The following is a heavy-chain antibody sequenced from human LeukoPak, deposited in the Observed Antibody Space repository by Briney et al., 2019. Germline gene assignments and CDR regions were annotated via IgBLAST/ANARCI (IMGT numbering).Heavy chain of an antibody. CDR1: GDSISTSNSY. V-gene: IGHV4-39*07. CDR2: INHSGST. CDR3: ARGKSLVVITTVLSRLGRTGNYFVY. J-gene: IGHJ4*02. D-gene: IGHD3-22*01. Sequence: PSETLSLTCTVSGDSISTSNSYWGWIRQPPGKGLEWIGEINHSGSTNYNPSLKSRVTISVDTSKNQFSLKLSSVTAADTAVYYCARGKSLVVITTVLSRLGRTGNYFVYWGQGTLVTVSS.